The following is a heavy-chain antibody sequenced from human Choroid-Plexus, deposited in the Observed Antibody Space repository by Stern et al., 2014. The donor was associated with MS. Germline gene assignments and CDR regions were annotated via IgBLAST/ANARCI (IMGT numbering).Heavy chain of an antibody. CDR2: VSYDGRNK. J-gene: IGHJ5*02. V-gene: IGHV3-30*18. CDR3: AKDRQYLTYFFDH. Sequence: MQLVESGGGVVQPGRPLRLSCVASGFTFGSYAMHWVRQAPGKGVAWVAGVSYDGRNKDYAVPVKGSVTISRANSQNPLYMQMSSLRPEDTAVYYCAKDRQYLTYFFDHWGQGSLVTVSS. CDR1: GFTFGSYA. D-gene: IGHD2/OR15-2a*01.